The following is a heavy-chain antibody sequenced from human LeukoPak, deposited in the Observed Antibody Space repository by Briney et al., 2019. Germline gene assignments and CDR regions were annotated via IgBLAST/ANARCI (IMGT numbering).Heavy chain of an antibody. Sequence: ASETLSLTCTVSGGSISSYYWSWIRQPPGKGLEWLGYMYYSGSTNYNPSLKSRVTISVDTSKNQFSLKLSSVTAADTAVYYCASGYYGSSGYYYGRGRYFDYWGQGTLVTVSS. CDR1: GGSISSYY. CDR3: ASGYYGSSGYYYGRGRYFDY. CDR2: MYYSGST. J-gene: IGHJ4*02. D-gene: IGHD3-22*01. V-gene: IGHV4-59*01.